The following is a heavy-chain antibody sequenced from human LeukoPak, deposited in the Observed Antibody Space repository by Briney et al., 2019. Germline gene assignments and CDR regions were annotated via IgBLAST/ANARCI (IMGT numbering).Heavy chain of an antibody. CDR2: INPSGGST. CDR3: ARVVFRGYSYGPGWFDP. Sequence: ASVKVSCKASGYTFTDYYLHWVRQAPGQGLEWMGIINPSGGSTSYAQKFQGRVTMTRDTSTSTVYMELSSLRSEDTAVYYCARVVFRGYSYGPGWFDPWGQGTLVTVSS. D-gene: IGHD5-18*01. J-gene: IGHJ5*02. CDR1: GYTFTDYY. V-gene: IGHV1-46*01.